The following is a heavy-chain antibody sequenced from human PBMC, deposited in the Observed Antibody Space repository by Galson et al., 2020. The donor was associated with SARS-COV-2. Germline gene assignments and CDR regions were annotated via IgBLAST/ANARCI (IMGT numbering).Heavy chain of an antibody. D-gene: IGHD3-16*01. J-gene: IGHJ4*02. V-gene: IGHV4-34*01. Sequence: SQASETLSLTCAVYGGSFSGYYWSLIRQPPGKGLEWIGEINHSGSTNYNPSLKSRVTISVDTSKNQFSLKLSSVTAADTAVYYCARGPYTLTRRDGYKLDYWGQGTLVTVSS. CDR1: GGSFSGYY. CDR3: ARGPYTLTRRDGYKLDY. CDR2: INHSGST.